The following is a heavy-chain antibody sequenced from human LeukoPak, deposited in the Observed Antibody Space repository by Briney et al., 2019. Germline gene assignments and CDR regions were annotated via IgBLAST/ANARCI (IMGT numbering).Heavy chain of an antibody. CDR1: GFTFSSYA. CDR3: AKAPVTTCSGAYCYPFDY. J-gene: IGHJ4*02. CDR2: ISSSSSTI. Sequence: QPGRSLRLSCAASGFTFSSYAMNWVRQAPGKGLEWVSYISSSSSTIYYADSVKGRFTISRDNAKNSLYLQMNRLRAEDAAVYYCAKAPVTTCSGAYCYPFDYWGQGTLVTVSS. D-gene: IGHD2-21*01. V-gene: IGHV3-48*01.